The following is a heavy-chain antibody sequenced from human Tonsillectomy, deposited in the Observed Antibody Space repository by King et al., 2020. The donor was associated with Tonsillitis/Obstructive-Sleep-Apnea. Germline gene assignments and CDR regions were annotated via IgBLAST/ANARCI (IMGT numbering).Heavy chain of an antibody. D-gene: IGHD2-2*01. J-gene: IGHJ5*02. CDR3: ERVSGYCSSTICLSWFDP. V-gene: IGHV4-34*01. Sequence: VQLQQWGAGLLKPSETLSLTCAVYGGSFSGYYWSWIRQPPGKGLEWIGEINHSGSTNYNPSLKSRVTISVDTSKNQFSLKLSSVTAADTAVYYCERVSGYCSSTICLSWFDPWGQGTLVTVSS. CDR1: GGSFSGYY. CDR2: INHSGST.